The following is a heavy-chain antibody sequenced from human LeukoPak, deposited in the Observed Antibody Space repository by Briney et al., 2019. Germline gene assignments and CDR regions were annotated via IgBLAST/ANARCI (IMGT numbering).Heavy chain of an antibody. CDR1: SDSISSHY. D-gene: IGHD6-13*01. J-gene: IGHJ4*02. V-gene: IGHV4-59*11. Sequence: PSETLSLTCTVSSDSISSHYWSWIRQPPGKGLEWIGYIYYIGTTSYHPSLKSRVTISIDTSTKQFSLKLSSVTAADTAAYYCASLAPAGPFDSWGQGTLVTVSS. CDR3: ASLAPAGPFDS. CDR2: IYYIGTT.